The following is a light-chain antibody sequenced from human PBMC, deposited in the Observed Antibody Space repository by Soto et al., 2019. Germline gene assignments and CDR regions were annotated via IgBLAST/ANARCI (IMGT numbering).Light chain of an antibody. CDR3: SSYTGDTTPV. Sequence: QSALTQPASVSGSPGQPITISCTGNSNDVGGYAYVSWYQQYPGKAPKLVISEVSNRPSGVSHRFSGSRSGNTASLTISGLQAEDEADYYCSSYTGDTTPVFGGGTKLTVL. J-gene: IGLJ2*01. CDR2: EVS. CDR1: SNDVGGYAY. V-gene: IGLV2-14*01.